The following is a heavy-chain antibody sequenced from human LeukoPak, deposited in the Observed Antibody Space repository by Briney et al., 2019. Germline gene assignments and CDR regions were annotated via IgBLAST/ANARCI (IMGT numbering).Heavy chain of an antibody. CDR1: GYTFTGYY. V-gene: IGHV1-2*02. D-gene: IGHD3-22*01. Sequence: ASVKVSCKASGYTFTGYYIHWVRQAPGQGLEWMGWINPNSGATKYAQKFQGRVTMTRDTSITTAYMQLSRLRSEDTAVYFCAREESSGYNWFDPWGQGTLVTVSS. CDR2: INPNSGAT. CDR3: AREESSGYNWFDP. J-gene: IGHJ5*02.